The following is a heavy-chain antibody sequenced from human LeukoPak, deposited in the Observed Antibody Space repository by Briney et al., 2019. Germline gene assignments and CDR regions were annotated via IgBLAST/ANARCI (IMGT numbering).Heavy chain of an antibody. D-gene: IGHD3-10*01. V-gene: IGHV4-39*01. CDR3: ARQSMVRGVVSYYYYGMDV. J-gene: IGHJ6*02. CDR1: GGSISSSSYY. CDR2: IYYSGST. Sequence: SETLSLTCTVSGGSISSSSYYWGWIRQPPGKGLEWIGSIYYSGSTYYNPSLKSRVTISVDTSKNQFSPKLSSVTAADTAVYYCARQSMVRGVVSYYYYGMDVWGQGTTVTVSS.